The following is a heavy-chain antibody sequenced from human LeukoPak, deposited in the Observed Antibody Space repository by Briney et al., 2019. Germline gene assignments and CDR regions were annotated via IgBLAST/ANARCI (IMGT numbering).Heavy chain of an antibody. Sequence: GGSLRLSCAASGFTFDTYSMNWVRQAPGKSLEWVSSISTTSSYIYYADSVKGRFTISRDNAKNSVHLQMNSLRAEDTAVYYCARGTRETRAFDVWGQGTMVTVSS. CDR3: ARGTRETRAFDV. CDR2: ISTTSSYI. V-gene: IGHV3-21*01. CDR1: GFTFDTYS. D-gene: IGHD3-10*01. J-gene: IGHJ3*01.